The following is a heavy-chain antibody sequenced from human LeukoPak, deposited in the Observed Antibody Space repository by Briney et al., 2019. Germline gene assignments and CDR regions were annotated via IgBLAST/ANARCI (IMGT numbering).Heavy chain of an antibody. D-gene: IGHD1-26*01. CDR2: IYYSGST. V-gene: IGHV4-31*03. Sequence: SETLSLTCTVSGGSISSGGYYWSWIRQHPGKGLEWIGYIYYSGSTYYNPSLKSRVTISVDTSKNQFSLKLSSVTAEDTAVYYCARSGTASFDYWGQGTLVTVSS. CDR1: GGSISSGGYY. CDR3: ARSGTASFDY. J-gene: IGHJ4*02.